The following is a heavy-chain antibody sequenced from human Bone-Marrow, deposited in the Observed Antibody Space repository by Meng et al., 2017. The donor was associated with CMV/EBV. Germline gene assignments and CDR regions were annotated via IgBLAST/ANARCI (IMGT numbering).Heavy chain of an antibody. V-gene: IGHV5-51*01. CDR2: IYPGDSDS. CDR1: GYSFTSYW. D-gene: IGHD2-8*01. J-gene: IGHJ6*02. Sequence: GESLKISCKGSGYSFTSYWIGWVRQMPGKGLEWMWIIYPGDSDSRYSPSFQGQVTISVDKSISTAYLQWSSLKASDTAMYYCARQAEKTAMLYGEGMDVWGQGTTVTASS. CDR3: ARQAEKTAMLYGEGMDV.